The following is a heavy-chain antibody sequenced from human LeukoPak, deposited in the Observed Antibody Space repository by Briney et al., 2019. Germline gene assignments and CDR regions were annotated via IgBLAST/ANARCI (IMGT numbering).Heavy chain of an antibody. D-gene: IGHD6-13*01. CDR2: IYYSGST. CDR3: ARAGDSSSWYWAEPPFGHFDY. Sequence: SETLSLTCNVSGGSISSYYWSWLRQPPGKGLEWIGYIYYSGSTNYNPSLKSRVTISVDTSKNQFSLKLSSVTAADTAVYYCARAGDSSSWYWAEPPFGHFDYWGQGTLVTVSS. J-gene: IGHJ4*02. CDR1: GGSISSYY. V-gene: IGHV4-59*01.